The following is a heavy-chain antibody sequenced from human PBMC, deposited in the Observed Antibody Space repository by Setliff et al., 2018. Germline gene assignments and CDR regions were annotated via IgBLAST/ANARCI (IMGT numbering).Heavy chain of an antibody. Sequence: ASVKVSCKASGYTFTGYYMHWVRQAPGQGLEWMGIIHPSGGSTTYAQKFQGRVTMTRDTSTGTAYMELRSLRPDDTAVYYCAREGVDIRSSTDYRYYMDVWGKGTTVTVSS. V-gene: IGHV1-46*01. CDR1: GYTFTGYY. J-gene: IGHJ6*03. CDR3: AREGVDIRSSTDYRYYMDV. D-gene: IGHD5-12*01. CDR2: IHPSGGST.